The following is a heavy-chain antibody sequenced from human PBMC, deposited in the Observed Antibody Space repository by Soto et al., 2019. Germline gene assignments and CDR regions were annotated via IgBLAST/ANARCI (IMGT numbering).Heavy chain of an antibody. V-gene: IGHV1-69*01. D-gene: IGHD1-1*01. J-gene: IGHJ4*02. Sequence: QVKLVQSGAEVKKPGSSVKVSCKASGGTFNSYVISWVRQAPGQGLQCMGGIIPMSGKANYARNFQGRVTITADESRSTVHMELSRLRSEDTAVYYCAIGWNDFPHWGQGTLVTVSS. CDR1: GGTFNSYV. CDR3: AIGWNDFPH. CDR2: IIPMSGKA.